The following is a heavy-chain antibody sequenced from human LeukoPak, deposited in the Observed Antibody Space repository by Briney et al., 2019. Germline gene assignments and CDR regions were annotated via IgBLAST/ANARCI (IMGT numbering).Heavy chain of an antibody. CDR3: AKAVATVTPRYYYYGMDV. CDR2: ISGSGGST. J-gene: IGHJ6*02. CDR1: GFTFSSYA. D-gene: IGHD4-17*01. Sequence: GGSLRLSCAASGFTFSSYAMSWVRQAPGKGLEWVSAISGSGGSTYYADSVKGRFTSSRDNPKNTLYLQMNSLRAEDTAVYYCAKAVATVTPRYYYYGMDVWGQGTTVTVSS. V-gene: IGHV3-23*01.